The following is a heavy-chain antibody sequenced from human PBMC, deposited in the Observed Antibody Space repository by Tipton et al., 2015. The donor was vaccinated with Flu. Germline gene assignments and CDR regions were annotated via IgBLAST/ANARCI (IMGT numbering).Heavy chain of an antibody. D-gene: IGHD6-13*01. V-gene: IGHV4-59*01. CDR2: IYYSGST. Sequence: GLVKPSETLSLTCTVSGGSISSYYWSWIRQPPGKGLEWIGYIYYSGSTNYNTSLKSRVTISVDTSKNQFSLKLSSVTAADTAVYYCARVSSSSSWSQDWYFDLWGRGTLVTVSS. CDR3: ARVSSSSSWSQDWYFDL. CDR1: GGSISSYY. J-gene: IGHJ2*01.